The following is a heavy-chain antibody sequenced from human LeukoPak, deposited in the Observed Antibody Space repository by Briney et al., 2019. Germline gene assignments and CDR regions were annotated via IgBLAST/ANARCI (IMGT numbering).Heavy chain of an antibody. CDR2: IYYSGST. Sequence: SETLSLTCTVSGGSISSGGSYWSWIRQHPGKGLEWIGYIYYSGSTYYNPSLKSRVTISVDTSKNQFSLKLSSVTAADTAVYYCASSSGWYGAAVRWGQGTLVTVSS. J-gene: IGHJ4*02. D-gene: IGHD6-19*01. CDR1: GGSISSGGSY. V-gene: IGHV4-31*03. CDR3: ASSSGWYGAAVR.